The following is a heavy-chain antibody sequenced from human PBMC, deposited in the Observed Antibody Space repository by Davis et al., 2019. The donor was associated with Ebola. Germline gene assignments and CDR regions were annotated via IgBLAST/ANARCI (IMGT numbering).Heavy chain of an antibody. CDR1: GFTFSNYN. V-gene: IGHV3-48*02. Sequence: GESLKISCAVPGFTFSNYNMNWVRQTPGKGLEWVSHISDDSSSTYYADSVKGRFTISRDNAKNSLYLQLNTLRDEDTAVYFCVSAGWDHWGQGTLVTVSS. D-gene: IGHD2-15*01. J-gene: IGHJ4*02. CDR2: ISDDSSST. CDR3: VSAGWDH.